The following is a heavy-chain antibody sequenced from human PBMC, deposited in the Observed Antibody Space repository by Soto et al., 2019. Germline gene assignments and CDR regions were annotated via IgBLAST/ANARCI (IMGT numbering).Heavy chain of an antibody. D-gene: IGHD6-6*01. V-gene: IGHV4-30-4*01. Sequence: SETLSLTCTVSGGSISSGDYYWSWIRQPPGEGLEWIGYIYYSGSTYYNPSLKSRVTISVDTSKNQFSLKLSSVTAADTAVYYCARDRGQLVPGYYFDYWGQGTLVTVSS. CDR1: GGSISSGDYY. J-gene: IGHJ4*02. CDR3: ARDRGQLVPGYYFDY. CDR2: IYYSGST.